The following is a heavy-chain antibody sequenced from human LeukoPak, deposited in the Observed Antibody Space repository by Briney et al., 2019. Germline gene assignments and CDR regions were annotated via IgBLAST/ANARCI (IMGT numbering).Heavy chain of an antibody. Sequence: TLSLTCTVSGGSISSGSYYWSWIRQPAGKGLEWIGRIYTSGSTNYNPSLKNRVTISVDTSKNQFSLKLSSVTAADTAVYYCARGGGYYDILTGYHPFDYWGQGTLVTVSS. V-gene: IGHV4-61*02. CDR2: IYTSGST. J-gene: IGHJ4*02. D-gene: IGHD3-9*01. CDR3: ARGGGYYDILTGYHPFDY. CDR1: GGSISSGSYY.